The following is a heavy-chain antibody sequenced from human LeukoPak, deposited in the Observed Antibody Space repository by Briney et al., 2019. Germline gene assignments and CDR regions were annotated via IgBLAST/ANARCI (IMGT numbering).Heavy chain of an antibody. Sequence: SETLSLTCTVSGGSISSYYWSWIRQPPGKGLEWIGYIYYSGSTNYNPSLKSRVTISVDTSKSQFSLRLSSVTAADTDVYYRAKGPDFLNGYSSYYFDSWGEGTLVTVSS. CDR1: GGSISSYY. CDR2: IYYSGST. V-gene: IGHV4-59*01. CDR3: AKGPDFLNGYSSYYFDS. J-gene: IGHJ4*02. D-gene: IGHD3-3*01.